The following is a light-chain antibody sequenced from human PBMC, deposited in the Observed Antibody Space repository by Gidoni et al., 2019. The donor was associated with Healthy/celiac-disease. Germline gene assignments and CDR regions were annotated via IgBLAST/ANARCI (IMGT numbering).Light chain of an antibody. CDR3: QQRSNWPT. V-gene: IGKV3-11*01. CDR2: DAS. Sequence: EIALTQSPATLSSSPGERATLSCRASQSVSSYLAWYQQKPGQAPRLLIYDASNRASGIPARFSGSGSGTDFTLTISSLEPEDFAVYYCQQRSNWPTFGPGTKVDIK. CDR1: QSVSSY. J-gene: IGKJ3*01.